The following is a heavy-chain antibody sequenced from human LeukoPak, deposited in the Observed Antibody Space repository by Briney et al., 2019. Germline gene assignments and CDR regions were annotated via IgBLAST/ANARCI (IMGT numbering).Heavy chain of an antibody. CDR2: LYGGGNT. V-gene: IGHV3-66*04. D-gene: IGHD4-17*01. CDR3: SRQRGTTVTTYQVN. Sequence: GGSLRLSCAASGFTVSSDFMIWVRQAPGRGLEWVSILYGGGNTYYGGSVKDRFTISRDNSKNTLYLQMNSLRAEDTAVYYWSRQRGTTVTTYQVNWGQGTLVTGSS. J-gene: IGHJ4*02. CDR1: GFTVSSDF.